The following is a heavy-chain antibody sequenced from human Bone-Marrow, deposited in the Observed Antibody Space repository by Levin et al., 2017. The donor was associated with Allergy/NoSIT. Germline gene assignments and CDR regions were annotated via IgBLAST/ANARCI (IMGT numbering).Heavy chain of an antibody. Sequence: LRLSCTVSGGSISSGDYYWSWIRQPPGKGLEWIGYIYYSGSTYYNPSLKSRVTISVDTSKNQFSLKLSSVTAADTAVYYCARGEGDYWGQGTLVTVSS. CDR2: IYYSGST. V-gene: IGHV4-30-4*01. CDR1: GGSISSGDYY. CDR3: ARGEGDY. D-gene: IGHD1-26*01. J-gene: IGHJ4*02.